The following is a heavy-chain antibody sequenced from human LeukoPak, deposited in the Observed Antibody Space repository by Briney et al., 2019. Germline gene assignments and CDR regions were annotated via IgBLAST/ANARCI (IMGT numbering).Heavy chain of an antibody. CDR2: IKQDGSEK. V-gene: IGHV3-7*01. J-gene: IGHJ4*02. D-gene: IGHD4-17*01. Sequence: GGSLRLSCAASGFTFSSYWMSWVRQAPGKGLEWVANIKQDGSEKYYVDSVEGRFTISRDNARNSLYLQMNSLRAEDTAVYYCARLVTYGDYSDYWGQGTLVTVSS. CDR1: GFTFSSYW. CDR3: ARLVTYGDYSDY.